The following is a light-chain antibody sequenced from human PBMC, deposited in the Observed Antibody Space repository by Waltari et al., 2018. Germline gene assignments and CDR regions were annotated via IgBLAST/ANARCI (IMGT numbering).Light chain of an antibody. J-gene: IGKJ4*01. CDR2: EVS. CDR1: ESLLHSDGRTY. V-gene: IGKV2D-29*01. Sequence: DIVMTQTPLSLSVTPGQPASISCKSSESLLHSDGRTYLYWYLQKAGQPPHLLIYEVSNRCTGVPDRFSGSGSGTEFTLKISRVEAEDVGLYYCMQSVELPLTFGGGTKVEIK. CDR3: MQSVELPLT.